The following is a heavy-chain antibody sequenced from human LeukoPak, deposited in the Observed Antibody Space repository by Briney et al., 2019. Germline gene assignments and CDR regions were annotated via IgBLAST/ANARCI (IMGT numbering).Heavy chain of an antibody. CDR1: GGSFSGYY. Sequence: SETLSLTCAVYGGSFSGYYWSWIRQPPGKGLEWIGEINHSGSTNYNPSLKSRVTISVDTSKNQFSLKLSSVTAADTAVYYCARGMAFDIWGQGTMVTVSS. CDR2: INHSGST. J-gene: IGHJ3*02. CDR3: ARGMAFDI. V-gene: IGHV4-34*01.